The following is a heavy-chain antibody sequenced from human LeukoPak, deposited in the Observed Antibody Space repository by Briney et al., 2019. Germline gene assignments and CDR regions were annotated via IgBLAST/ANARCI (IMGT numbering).Heavy chain of an antibody. CDR3: AKDRDRAGYSSGWYE. J-gene: IGHJ4*02. V-gene: IGHV3-9*01. CDR1: GFTFDDYA. CDR2: ISWNSGSI. Sequence: GRSLRLSCAASGFTFDDYAMHWVRQAPGKGLEWVPGISWNSGSIGYADSVKGRFTISRDNAKNSLYLQMNSLRAEDTALYYCAKDRDRAGYSSGWYEWGQGTLVTVSS. D-gene: IGHD6-19*01.